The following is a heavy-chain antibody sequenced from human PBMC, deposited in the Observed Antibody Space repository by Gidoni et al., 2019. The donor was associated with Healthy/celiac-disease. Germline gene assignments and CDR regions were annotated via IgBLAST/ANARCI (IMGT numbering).Heavy chain of an antibody. CDR3: ARSGFAYDSSGYSDY. Sequence: EVQLVESGGGLVQPVGSLRLSCAASGFTVSYNYMRWVRQAPGKGREWVAVIYSDCSTYYADSVKGRFTIPRDNSKNKRYLQMNILRAEDTAVYYCARSGFAYDSSGYSDYWGQGTLVTVSS. CDR1: GFTVSYNY. V-gene: IGHV3-66*01. CDR2: IYSDCST. J-gene: IGHJ4*02. D-gene: IGHD3-22*01.